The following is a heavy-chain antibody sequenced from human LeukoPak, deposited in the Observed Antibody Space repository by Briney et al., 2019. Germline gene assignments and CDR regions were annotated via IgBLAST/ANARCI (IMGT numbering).Heavy chain of an antibody. J-gene: IGHJ4*02. D-gene: IGHD4-17*01. CDR2: IYTSGST. CDR3: ARDNGDPPLDS. Sequence: PSETLSLTCTVSGDSISSYYWSWIRQPAGKGLEWVGRIYTSGSTNYNPSLKSRVTMSVDTSKNQFSLKLSSVTAADTAVYYCARDNGDPPLDSWGQETLLTVSS. V-gene: IGHV4-4*07. CDR1: GDSISSYY.